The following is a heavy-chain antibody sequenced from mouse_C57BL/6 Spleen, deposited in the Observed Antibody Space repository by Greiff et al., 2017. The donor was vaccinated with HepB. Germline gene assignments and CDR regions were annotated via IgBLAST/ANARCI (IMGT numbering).Heavy chain of an antibody. J-gene: IGHJ3*01. D-gene: IGHD1-1*01. CDR3: ARRNYYGSSYGWFAY. CDR2: IYPSDSET. CDR1: GYTFTSYW. Sequence: QVQLQQPGAELVRPGSSVKLSCKASGYTFTSYWMDWVKQRPGQGLEWIGNIYPSDSETHYNQKFKDKATLTVDKSSSTAYMQLSSLTSEDSAVYYCARRNYYGSSYGWFAYWGQGTLVTVSA. V-gene: IGHV1-61*01.